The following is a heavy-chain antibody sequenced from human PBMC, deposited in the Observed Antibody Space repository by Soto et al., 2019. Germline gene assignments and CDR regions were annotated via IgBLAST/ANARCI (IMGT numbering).Heavy chain of an antibody. CDR2: INHSGST. J-gene: IGHJ4*02. CDR1: GGSFSGYY. V-gene: IGHV4-34*01. D-gene: IGHD2-8*01. CDR3: ARGSSKGYCTNGVCYRTNSGYDYYFDY. Sequence: QVQLQQWGAGLLKPSETLSLTCAVYGGSFSGYYWSWIRQPPGKGLEWIGEINHSGSTNYNPSLKSRVTISVDTSKNQFSLKLSSVTAADTAVYYCARGSSKGYCTNGVCYRTNSGYDYYFDYWGQGTLVTVSS.